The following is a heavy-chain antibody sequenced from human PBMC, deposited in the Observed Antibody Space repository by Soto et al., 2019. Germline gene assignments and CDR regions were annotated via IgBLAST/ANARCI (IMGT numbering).Heavy chain of an antibody. CDR1: GFTFTSSA. D-gene: IGHD3-10*01. CDR3: AADPMVRGVIPWLGP. CDR2: IVVGSGNT. Sequence: SVKVSCKASGFTFTSSAVQWVRQARGQRLEWIGWIVVGSGNTNYAQKFQERVTITRDMSTSTAYMELSSLRSEDTAVYYCAADPMVRGVIPWLGPWGQGTLVTVSS. J-gene: IGHJ5*02. V-gene: IGHV1-58*01.